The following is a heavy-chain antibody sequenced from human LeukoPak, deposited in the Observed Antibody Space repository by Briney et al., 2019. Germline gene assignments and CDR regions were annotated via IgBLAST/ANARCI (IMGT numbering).Heavy chain of an antibody. CDR1: GFTFSSYA. CDR2: ISSGGGDT. Sequence: GGSLRLSCAASGFTFSSYAMSWVRQAPGKGLEWVSGISSGGGDTPYADSVKGRFTISRDNSKNTLYLQMNSPRAEDTAVYYCAKPDYYDSSGSPYWGQGTLVTVSS. J-gene: IGHJ4*02. V-gene: IGHV3-23*01. CDR3: AKPDYYDSSGSPY. D-gene: IGHD3-22*01.